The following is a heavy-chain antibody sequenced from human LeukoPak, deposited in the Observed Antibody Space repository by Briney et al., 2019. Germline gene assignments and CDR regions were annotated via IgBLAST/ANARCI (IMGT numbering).Heavy chain of an antibody. CDR2: ISGSGGST. D-gene: IGHD3-22*01. Sequence: GSLRLSCAASGFSLSSYAMSLDRQAPGKGLEWVSTISGSGGSTFYADSVKGRFTISRHNSKNTLYMPMNSLRAEDTAVYYCAKDRGWLVDYWGQGTLVTVSS. V-gene: IGHV3-23*01. J-gene: IGHJ4*02. CDR1: GFSLSSYA. CDR3: AKDRGWLVDY.